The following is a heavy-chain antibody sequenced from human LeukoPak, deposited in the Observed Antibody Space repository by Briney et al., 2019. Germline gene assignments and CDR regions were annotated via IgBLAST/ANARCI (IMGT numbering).Heavy chain of an antibody. CDR1: GYSISSGGYY. CDR3: ASRLPRITIFGVAKYFDI. V-gene: IGHV4-31*03. Sequence: SETLSLTCTVSGYSISSGGYYWSWIRQHPGKGLEWIGYIYYSGSTYYNPSLKSRVTISVDTSKNQFSLKLSSVTAADTAVYYCASRLPRITIFGVAKYFDIWGQGTMVTVSS. D-gene: IGHD3-3*01. J-gene: IGHJ3*02. CDR2: IYYSGST.